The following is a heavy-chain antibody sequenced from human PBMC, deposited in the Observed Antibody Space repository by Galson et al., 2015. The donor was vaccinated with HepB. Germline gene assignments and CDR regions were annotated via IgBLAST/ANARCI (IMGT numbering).Heavy chain of an antibody. D-gene: IGHD5-18*01. CDR1: GGSISSDF. CDR2: TSYSGST. CDR3: ARSPENSYGVGY. V-gene: IGHV4-59*01. J-gene: IGHJ4*02. Sequence: ETLSLTCTVSGGSISSDFWTWIRQSPGKGLEWIGYTSYSGSTNYIPSLKSRVTMSVDTSKNQFSLKLSSVTAADTAVYYCARSPENSYGVGYWGQGTLVTVPS.